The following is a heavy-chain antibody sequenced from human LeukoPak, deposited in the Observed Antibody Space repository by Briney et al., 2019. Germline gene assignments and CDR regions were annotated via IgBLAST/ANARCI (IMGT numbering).Heavy chain of an antibody. J-gene: IGHJ4*02. D-gene: IGHD6-13*01. V-gene: IGHV3-23*01. CDR2: LSGSGGST. Sequence: PGGSLRLSCAASGFTFSTYAMGWVRQAPGKGLEWVSTLSGSGGSTYYADSVKGRFTISRDNSKNTLFLQMNSLRAEDTAVYYCAKPLRSSSWDPCDYWGQGTLVTVS. CDR3: AKPLRSSSWDPCDY. CDR1: GFTFSTYA.